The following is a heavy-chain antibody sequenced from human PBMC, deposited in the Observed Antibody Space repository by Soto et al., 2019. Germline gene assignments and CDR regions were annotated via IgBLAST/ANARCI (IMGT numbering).Heavy chain of an antibody. CDR3: AHMKSETYGAIPFDY. V-gene: IGHV2-5*02. CDR2: IYWDDDK. D-gene: IGHD1-26*01. CDR1: GISRTTSGVG. Sequence: HITLKATGHTLVKPTQTLTLTCSASGISRTTSGVGVGWIRQPPGKALEWLALIYWDDDKRYSPPLKSRLTITRDTHETQVVLALTNMDPVDTATYFCAHMKSETYGAIPFDYWGQGTLVTVSS. J-gene: IGHJ4*02.